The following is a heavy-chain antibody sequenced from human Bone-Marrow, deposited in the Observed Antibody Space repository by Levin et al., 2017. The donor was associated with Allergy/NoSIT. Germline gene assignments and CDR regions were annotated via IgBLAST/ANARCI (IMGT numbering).Heavy chain of an antibody. CDR1: GGSISSSSYY. D-gene: IGHD6-19*01. CDR3: ARQVSGYSSGGYYFDY. J-gene: IGHJ4*02. CDR2: IYYSGST. Sequence: GSLRLSCTVSGGSISSSSYYWGWIRQPPGKGLEWIGSIYYSGSTYYNPSLKSRVTISVDTSKNQFSLKLSSVTAADTAVYYCARQVSGYSSGGYYFDYWGQGTLVTVSS. V-gene: IGHV4-39*01.